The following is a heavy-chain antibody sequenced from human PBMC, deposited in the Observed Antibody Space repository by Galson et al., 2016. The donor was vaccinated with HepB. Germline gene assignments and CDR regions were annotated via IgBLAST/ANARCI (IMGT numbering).Heavy chain of an antibody. CDR1: GFPFSNY. Sequence: SLRLSCAASGFPFSNYVSWVRQAPGKGPEWVSVTYSGGTSYADSLKGRFTISTDNSKNTLYPQMNSLRADDTAVYYCARDQNVWGQGTPVTVSS. CDR2: TYSGGT. V-gene: IGHV3-66*01. CDR3: ARDQNV. J-gene: IGHJ6*02.